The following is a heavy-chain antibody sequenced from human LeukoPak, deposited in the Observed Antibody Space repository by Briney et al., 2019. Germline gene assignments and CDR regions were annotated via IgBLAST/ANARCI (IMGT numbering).Heavy chain of an antibody. D-gene: IGHD6-13*01. CDR2: IIPILGIA. V-gene: IGHV1-69*04. CDR1: GGTFSSYA. Sequence: ASVTVSCKASGGTFSSYAISWVRQAPGQGLEWMGRIIPILGIANYAQKFQGRVTITADKSTSTAYMELSSLRSEDTAVYYCASLGSSSWYFGPFDPWGQGTLVTVSS. J-gene: IGHJ5*02. CDR3: ASLGSSSWYFGPFDP.